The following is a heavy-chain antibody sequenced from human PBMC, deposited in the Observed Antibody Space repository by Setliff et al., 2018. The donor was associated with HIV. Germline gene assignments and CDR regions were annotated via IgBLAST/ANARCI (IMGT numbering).Heavy chain of an antibody. V-gene: IGHV4-4*09. CDR1: GGSISTSY. CDR2: IYISGTT. J-gene: IGHJ3*02. Sequence: PSETLSLTCTVSGGSISTSYWNWIRQPPGKGLEWIAYIYISGTTNYNLSLKSRVTISLDTSRNQFSLKLGSVTAADAAMYYCAREHCSGGSCNGFDIWGQGTMVTVSS. CDR3: AREHCSGGSCNGFDI. D-gene: IGHD2-15*01.